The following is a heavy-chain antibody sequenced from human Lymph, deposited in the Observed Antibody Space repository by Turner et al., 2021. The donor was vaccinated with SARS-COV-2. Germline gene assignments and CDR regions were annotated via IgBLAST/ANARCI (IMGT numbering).Heavy chain of an antibody. D-gene: IGHD6-13*01. V-gene: IGHV1-69*10. J-gene: IGHJ6*02. CDR3: SGMAARGMGGGVFYYYYGMDV. Sequence: QVQLVQSGAEVKKPGSSVKVSCKASGGTFSSYAISWVRQAPGQGRDWMGGSNPIHCIANDAQGFQGGRRITADKTRSTAYLGVRSLKTEGTAVYDCSGMAARGMGGGVFYYYYGMDVWGQGTTVTVSS. CDR2: SNPIHCIA. CDR1: GGTFSSYA.